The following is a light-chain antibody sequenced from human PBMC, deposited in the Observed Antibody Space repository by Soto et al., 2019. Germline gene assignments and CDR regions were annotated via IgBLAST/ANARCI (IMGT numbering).Light chain of an antibody. J-gene: IGLJ2*01. V-gene: IGLV2-14*01. CDR2: DVS. Sequence: QSALTQPDSVSGSPGQSITISCTGTSSDVGGYNYVSWYQKHPGKAPKLMIYDVSNRPSGVSNRFSGSKSGNTASMTISGLHADDEADYYCNSYTSISTLVLFAGGTKFTVL. CDR1: SSDVGGYNY. CDR3: NSYTSISTLVL.